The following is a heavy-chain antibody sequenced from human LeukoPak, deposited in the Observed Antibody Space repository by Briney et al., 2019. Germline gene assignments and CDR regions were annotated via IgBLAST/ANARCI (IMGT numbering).Heavy chain of an antibody. V-gene: IGHV4-31*03. D-gene: IGHD5-12*01. CDR2: IYYSGST. CDR1: GGSISSGGYY. Sequence: SQTLSLTCTVSGGSISSGGYYWSWIRQHPGKGLEWIGYIYYSGSTYYNPSLKSRVTISVDTSKNQFSLKLSSVTAADTAVYYCARIVATIIRRTRNNWFDPWGQETLVTVSS. J-gene: IGHJ5*02. CDR3: ARIVATIIRRTRNNWFDP.